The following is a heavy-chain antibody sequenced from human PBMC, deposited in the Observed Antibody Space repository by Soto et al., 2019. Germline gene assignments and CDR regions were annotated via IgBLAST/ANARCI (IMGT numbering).Heavy chain of an antibody. CDR1: GFTLSHAW. D-gene: IGHD3-10*01. V-gene: IGHV3-15*07. J-gene: IGHJ3*02. CDR3: TTEVYYYGSGSQRNAANGFDI. Sequence: PGVPLRLSFAASGFTLSHAWMNWVRQAPGKGLEWVGRIKSKTDGGTTDYAAPVKGRFTISRDDSKNTLYLQMNSLKTEDTAVYYCTTEVYYYGSGSQRNAANGFDIWGQTTIVTVSS. CDR2: IKSKTDGGTT.